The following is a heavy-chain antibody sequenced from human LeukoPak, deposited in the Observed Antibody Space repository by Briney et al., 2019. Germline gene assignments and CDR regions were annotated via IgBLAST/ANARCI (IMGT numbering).Heavy chain of an antibody. CDR1: GGSISSSSYY. CDR2: IYYSGST. CDR3: ARDSRMRYSSSWSASAFDI. Sequence: SETLSLTCTVSGGSISSSSYYWGWIRQPPGKGLEWIGSIYYSGSTYYNPSLKSRVTISVDTSKNQFSLKLSSVTAADTAVYYCARDSRMRYSSSWSASAFDIWGQGTMVTVSS. J-gene: IGHJ3*02. D-gene: IGHD6-13*01. V-gene: IGHV4-39*07.